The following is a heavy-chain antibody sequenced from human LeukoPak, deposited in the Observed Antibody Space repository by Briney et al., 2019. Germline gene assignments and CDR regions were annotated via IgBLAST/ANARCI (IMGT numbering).Heavy chain of an antibody. CDR2: INWNGGST. Sequence: GGSLRLSCAASGFTFDDYGMSWVRQAPGKGLEWVSGINWNGGSTGYADSVKGRFTISRDNAKNSLYLQMNSLRAEDTALYYCARDGATVTTPSGFDYWGQGTLVTVSS. CDR1: GFTFDDYG. J-gene: IGHJ4*02. D-gene: IGHD4-17*01. CDR3: ARDGATVTTPSGFDY. V-gene: IGHV3-20*04.